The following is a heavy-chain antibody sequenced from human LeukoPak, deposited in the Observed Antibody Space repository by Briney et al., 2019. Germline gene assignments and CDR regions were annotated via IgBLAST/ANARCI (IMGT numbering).Heavy chain of an antibody. V-gene: IGHV3-48*02. D-gene: IGHD3-22*01. Sequence: PGGSLRLSCAVPGFTFSTYSMNWVRQAPGKGLEWVSYISSSSSTIYYADSVKGRFTISRDSAKNSLYLQMNSLRDEDTAVYYCAKDSDYYHSSGYYYAYFQHWGQGTLVTVSS. CDR3: AKDSDYYHSSGYYYAYFQH. CDR2: ISSSSSTI. CDR1: GFTFSTYS. J-gene: IGHJ1*01.